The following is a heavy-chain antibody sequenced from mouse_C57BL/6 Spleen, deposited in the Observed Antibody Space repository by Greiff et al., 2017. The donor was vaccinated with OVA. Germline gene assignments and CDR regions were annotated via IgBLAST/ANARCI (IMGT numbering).Heavy chain of an antibody. V-gene: IGHV3-6*01. CDR1: GYSITSGYY. CDR2: ISYDGSN. Sequence: EVQLQESGPGLVKPSQSLSLTCSVTGYSITSGYYWNWIRQFPGNKLEWMGYISYDGSNNYNPSLKNRISITRDTSKNQFFLKLNSVTTEDTATYYCAREGIYYGNSWFAYWGQGTLVTVSA. CDR3: AREGIYYGNSWFAY. D-gene: IGHD2-1*01. J-gene: IGHJ3*01.